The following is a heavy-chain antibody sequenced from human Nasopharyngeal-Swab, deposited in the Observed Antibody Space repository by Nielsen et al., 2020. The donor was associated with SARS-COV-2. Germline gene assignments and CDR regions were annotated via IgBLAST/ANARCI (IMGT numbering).Heavy chain of an antibody. CDR3: ARGQNGQQLVPSYYYYGMDV. Sequence: GESLKISCAASGFTFSSYAMYWVRQAPGRGSEWVAVISYDGSNKYYADSVRGRFTISRDNSKNTLYLQMNSLRAEDTAVYYCARGQNGQQLVPSYYYYGMDVWGQGTTVTVSS. D-gene: IGHD6-13*01. CDR2: ISYDGSNK. J-gene: IGHJ6*02. CDR1: GFTFSSYA. V-gene: IGHV3-30*04.